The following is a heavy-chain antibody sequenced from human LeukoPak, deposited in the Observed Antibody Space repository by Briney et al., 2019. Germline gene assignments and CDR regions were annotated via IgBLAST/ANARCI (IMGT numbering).Heavy chain of an antibody. V-gene: IGHV3-74*01. Sequence: PGGSLRLSCAASGFTFSSYWMHWVRQAPGRGLVSVSRINSDGSSTSYADSVKGRFTISRDNAKNTLYLQMNSLRAEDTAVYYCGRWIQSWGGIDFWGQGTLVTVSS. J-gene: IGHJ4*02. CDR2: INSDGSST. CDR1: GFTFSSYW. D-gene: IGHD5-18*01. CDR3: GRWIQSWGGIDF.